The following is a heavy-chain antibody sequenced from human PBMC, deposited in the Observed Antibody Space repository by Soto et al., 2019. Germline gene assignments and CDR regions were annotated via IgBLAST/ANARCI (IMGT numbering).Heavy chain of an antibody. CDR1: GFSISSGDYY. V-gene: IGHV4-61*08. D-gene: IGHD2-2*01. Sequence: SETLSLTCTLSGFSISSGDYYWSWIRQPPGKGLEWIGYIYYSGSTNYNPSLKSRVTISVDTSKNQFSLKLSSVTAADTAVYYCARKDIVVVPAADHDAFDIWGQGTMVTVSS. CDR3: ARKDIVVVPAADHDAFDI. CDR2: IYYSGST. J-gene: IGHJ3*02.